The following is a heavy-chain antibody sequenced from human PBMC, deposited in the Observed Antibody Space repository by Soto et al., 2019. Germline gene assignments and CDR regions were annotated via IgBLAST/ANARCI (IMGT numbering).Heavy chain of an antibody. D-gene: IGHD3-22*01. CDR3: AKDYKANYDSSGYYRPTFDY. Sequence: GGSLRLSCAASGFTFSSYAMSWVRQAPGKGLEWVSAISGSGGSTYYADSVKGRFTISRDNSKNTLYLQMNSLRAEDTAVYYCAKDYKANYDSSGYYRPTFDYWGQGTLVTVSS. V-gene: IGHV3-23*01. CDR1: GFTFSSYA. CDR2: ISGSGGST. J-gene: IGHJ4*02.